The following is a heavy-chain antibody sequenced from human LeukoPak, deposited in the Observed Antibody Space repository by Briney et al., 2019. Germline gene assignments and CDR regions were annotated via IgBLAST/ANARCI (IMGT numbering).Heavy chain of an antibody. CDR2: LWYDGTNK. V-gene: IGHV3-33*01. J-gene: IGHJ4*02. CDR1: EFSFSSYG. Sequence: GGSLRLSCAASEFSFSSYGMHWVRRAPGKGMQWVAILWYDGTNKYHADSVKGRFTISRDNSQSTLYLQMNSLRAEDTAVYYCAREEAEWGQGTLVTVSS. CDR3: AREEAE. D-gene: IGHD6-25*01.